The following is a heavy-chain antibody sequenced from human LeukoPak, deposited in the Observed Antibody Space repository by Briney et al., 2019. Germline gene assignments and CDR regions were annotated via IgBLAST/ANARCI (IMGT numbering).Heavy chain of an antibody. CDR3: TKGSVLTIFGMAWHAFDI. V-gene: IGHV3-23*01. J-gene: IGHJ3*02. CDR2: ISGSGDST. CDR1: GITFSNSA. Sequence: PGGSLRLSCVPSGITFSNSALSWARQAPGKGLEWVSVISGSGDSTYYADSVKGRFTISRDNSKNTLYLQMNSLRAEDTAIYYCTKGSVLTIFGMAWHAFDIWGQGTMVTVPP. D-gene: IGHD3-3*01.